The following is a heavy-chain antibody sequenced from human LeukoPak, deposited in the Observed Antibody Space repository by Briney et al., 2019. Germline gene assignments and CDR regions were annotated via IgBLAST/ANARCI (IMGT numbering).Heavy chain of an antibody. CDR3: TSSRGYSYGYNPDAFDI. D-gene: IGHD5-18*01. V-gene: IGHV3-73*01. CDR1: GFTFSGSA. CDR2: IRSKANSYAT. Sequence: GGSLRLSCAASGFTFSGSAMHWVRQASGKGLEWVGRIRSKANSYATAYAASVKGRFTISRDDSKNTAYLQMNSLKTEDTAVYYCTSSRGYSYGYNPDAFDIWGQGTMVTVSS. J-gene: IGHJ3*02.